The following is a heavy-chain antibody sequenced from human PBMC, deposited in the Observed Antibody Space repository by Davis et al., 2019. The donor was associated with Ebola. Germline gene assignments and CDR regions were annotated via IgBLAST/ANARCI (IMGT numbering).Heavy chain of an antibody. D-gene: IGHD6-19*01. CDR2: IKSETDGWAT. V-gene: IGHV3-15*01. Sequence: GESLKISCAASGFTFSDTWMNWARQAPGKGLEWVGRIKSETDGWATDYAAPVKGRFTISRDDSKNTLYLQMNSLKTEDTAVYYCIVDLWSEAGKWGNYWGQGTLVTVSS. CDR1: GFTFSDTW. CDR3: IVDLWSEAGKWGNY. J-gene: IGHJ4*02.